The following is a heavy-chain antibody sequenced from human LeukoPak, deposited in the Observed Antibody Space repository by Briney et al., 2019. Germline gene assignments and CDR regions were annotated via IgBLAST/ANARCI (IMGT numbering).Heavy chain of an antibody. J-gene: IGHJ4*02. CDR1: GGSFSSSSYY. CDR3: ARGNSSSWPLDY. Sequence: SQTLSLTCTVPGGSFSSSSYYWSWIRQPAGKGLEWIGRIYTSGSTNYNPSLKSRLTMSVDTSKNQFSLKMSSVTAADTAVYYCARGNSSSWPLDYWGQGTLVTVSS. CDR2: IYTSGST. D-gene: IGHD6-13*01. V-gene: IGHV4-61*02.